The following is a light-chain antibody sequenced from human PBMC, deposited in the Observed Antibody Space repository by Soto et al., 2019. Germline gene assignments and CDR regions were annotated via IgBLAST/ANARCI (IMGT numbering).Light chain of an antibody. CDR3: QQYGSSPVT. V-gene: IGKV3-20*01. CDR2: GAS. J-gene: IGKJ5*01. CDR1: QSVSSSY. Sequence: EIVLTQSPGTLSLSPGERATLSCRASQSVSSSYLAWYQQKPGQAPRLLIYGASSRATGIPDRFSGSGSGTDFTLTISRLGSEDFAVYYCQQYGSSPVTFGQGTRLEIK.